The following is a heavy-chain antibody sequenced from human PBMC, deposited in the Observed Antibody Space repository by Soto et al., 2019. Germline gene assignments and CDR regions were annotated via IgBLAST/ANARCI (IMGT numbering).Heavy chain of an antibody. D-gene: IGHD6-13*01. CDR3: ARDGAGAAARLPYYYYGMGV. Sequence: QVQLVQSGAEVKKPGSSVKVSCKASGGTFSSYTISWVRQAPGQGLEWMGRIIPILGIANYAQKFQGRVTITADKSTSTAYMELSSLRSEDTAVYYCARDGAGAAARLPYYYYGMGVWGQGTTVTVSS. J-gene: IGHJ6*02. V-gene: IGHV1-69*08. CDR2: IIPILGIA. CDR1: GGTFSSYT.